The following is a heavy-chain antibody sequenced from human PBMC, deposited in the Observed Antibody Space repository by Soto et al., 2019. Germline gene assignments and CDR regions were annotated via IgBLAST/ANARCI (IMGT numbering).Heavy chain of an antibody. J-gene: IGHJ5*02. D-gene: IGHD3-9*01. CDR3: SSLSGCLGSLTWTEDGLDP. V-gene: IGHV3-48*03. Sequence: EVQLVESGGGSVQPGGSLRLSCAASGFTFNNSDLNWVRQAPGTGMEWVSYSSSSGSTIFYADSVKGRFTISRDNPKNSLYLQMKSLRAEDTAVYYCSSLSGCLGSLTWTEDGLDPCGQGNRVTGSS. CDR2: SSSSGSTI. CDR1: GFTFNNSD.